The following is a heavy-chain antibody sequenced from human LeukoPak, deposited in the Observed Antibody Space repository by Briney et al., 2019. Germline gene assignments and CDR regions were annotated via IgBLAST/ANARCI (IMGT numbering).Heavy chain of an antibody. J-gene: IGHJ3*02. D-gene: IGHD2-15*01. CDR3: ARSISGGTLHAFDI. CDR2: IYYSGST. Sequence: SETLSLTCTVSGGSISSYYWSWIRQPPGKGLEWIGYIYYSGSTNYNPSLKSRVTISVDTSKNQFSLKLSSVTAADTAVYYCARSISGGTLHAFDIWGQGTMVTVSS. V-gene: IGHV4-59*12. CDR1: GGSISSYY.